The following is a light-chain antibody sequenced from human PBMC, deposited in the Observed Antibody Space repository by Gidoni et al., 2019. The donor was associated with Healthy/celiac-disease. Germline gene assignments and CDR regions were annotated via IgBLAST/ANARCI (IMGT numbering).Light chain of an antibody. CDR3: CSYAGIRV. CDR2: EGS. J-gene: IGLJ2*01. Sequence: QSALTQPASVSGSPGQSITISCTGTSSDVGSYNLGSWYQQHPGKAPKLMIYEGSKRPSGVSNRFSGSKAGNTASLTISGLQAEDEADYYCCSYAGIRVFGGGTKLTVL. CDR1: SSDVGSYNL. V-gene: IGLV2-23*01.